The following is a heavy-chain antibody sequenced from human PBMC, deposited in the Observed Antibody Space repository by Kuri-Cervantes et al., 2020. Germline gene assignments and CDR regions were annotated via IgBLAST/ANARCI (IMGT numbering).Heavy chain of an antibody. Sequence: LSLTCAASGFTFSGYSMSWVRQTPGKGLEWVSSISSSSIYIYYADSVKGRFTISRDNSKNTLYLQMNSLRAEDTAVYYCAKPVLWFGESPDAFDIWGQGTMVAVSS. J-gene: IGHJ3*02. CDR1: GFTFSGYS. CDR2: ISSSSIYI. D-gene: IGHD3-10*01. CDR3: AKPVLWFGESPDAFDI. V-gene: IGHV3-21*01.